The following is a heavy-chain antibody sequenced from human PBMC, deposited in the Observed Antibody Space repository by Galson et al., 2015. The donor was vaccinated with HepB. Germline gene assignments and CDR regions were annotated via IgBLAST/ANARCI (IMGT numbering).Heavy chain of an antibody. D-gene: IGHD4/OR15-4a*01. V-gene: IGHV5-51*01. CDR1: GYSFTSYW. CDR3: ARSRDWDMPDTMGLADY. J-gene: IGHJ4*02. Sequence: QSGAEVKKPGESLKISCKGSGYSFTSYWIGWVRQMPGKGLEWMGIIYPGDSDTRYSPSFQGQVTISADKSISTAYLQWSSLKASDTAMYYCARSRDWDMPDTMGLADYWGQGTLVTVSS. CDR2: IYPGDSDT.